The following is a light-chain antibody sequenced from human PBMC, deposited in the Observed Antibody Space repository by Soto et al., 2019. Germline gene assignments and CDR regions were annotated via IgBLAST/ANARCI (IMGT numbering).Light chain of an antibody. CDR2: DVS. J-gene: IGLJ1*01. V-gene: IGLV2-14*01. Sequence: QSALTQPASVSGSPGQSIAISCTRTSSDVGAYNYVSWYLQYPGKAPKLVIFDVSFRPSGVSNRFSGSKSGNTASLTISGLQAEDEADYYCKSFTTSDTYVFGTGTKLTVL. CDR3: KSFTTSDTYV. CDR1: SSDVGAYNY.